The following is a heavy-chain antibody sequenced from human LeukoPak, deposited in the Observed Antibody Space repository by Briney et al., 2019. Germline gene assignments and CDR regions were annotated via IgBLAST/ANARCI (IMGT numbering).Heavy chain of an antibody. D-gene: IGHD6-6*01. CDR1: GGSISSGDYY. CDR2: IYYSGST. J-gene: IGHJ5*02. Sequence: TSQTLSLTCTVSGGSISSGDYYWSWIRQPPGKGLEWIGYIYYSGSTYYNPSLKSRVTISVDTSKNQCSLKLSSVTAADTAVYYCARVLKYSSSSNWFDPWGQGTLVTVSS. V-gene: IGHV4-30-4*08. CDR3: ARVLKYSSSSNWFDP.